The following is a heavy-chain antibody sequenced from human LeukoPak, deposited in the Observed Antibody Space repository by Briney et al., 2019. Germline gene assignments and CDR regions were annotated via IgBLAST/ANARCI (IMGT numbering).Heavy chain of an antibody. J-gene: IGHJ3*02. CDR2: IIPNFGTA. D-gene: IGHD5-18*01. V-gene: IGHV1-69*01. CDR1: GGTFSSYA. CDR3: ATPSKKSGYSYGFPDAFDI. Sequence: SVKVSCKASGGTFSSYAISWVRQTPGQGLEWMGGIIPNFGTANYAQKFQGRVTITADESTSTAYMELSSLRSEDTAVYYCATPSKKSGYSYGFPDAFDIWGQGTMVTVSS.